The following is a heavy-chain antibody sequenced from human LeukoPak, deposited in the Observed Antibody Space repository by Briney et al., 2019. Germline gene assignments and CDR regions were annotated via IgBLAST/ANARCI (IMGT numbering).Heavy chain of an antibody. J-gene: IGHJ4*02. V-gene: IGHV3-30*02. CDR3: AKDIDYGDS. CDR1: GFTFSTYG. D-gene: IGHD1-26*01. Sequence: GGSLRLSCAASGFTFSTYGMHWVRQAPGKGLEWVAFIRNDVSNKYYADSVKGRFTISRDNSKSTLYLQMNSLRAEDTAVYYCAKDIDYGDSWGQGTLVTVSS. CDR2: IRNDVSNK.